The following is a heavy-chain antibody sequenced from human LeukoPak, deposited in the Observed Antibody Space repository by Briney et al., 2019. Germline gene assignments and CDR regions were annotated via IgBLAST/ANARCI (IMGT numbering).Heavy chain of an antibody. J-gene: IGHJ5*02. V-gene: IGHV4-39*07. Sequence: SETLSLTCSVSGDSISNNNYYWGWIRQSPGKGLEWIGSMYYRGNSYYSPSLRSRVTISIDTSKNQFSLKLSSVTAADTAVYYCARKKFMAAGGFDPWGQGTLVTVSS. CDR3: ARKKFMAAGGFDP. D-gene: IGHD6-13*01. CDR1: GDSISNNNYY. CDR2: MYYRGNS.